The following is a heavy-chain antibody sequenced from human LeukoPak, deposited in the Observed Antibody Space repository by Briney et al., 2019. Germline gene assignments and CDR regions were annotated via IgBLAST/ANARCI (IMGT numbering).Heavy chain of an antibody. V-gene: IGHV3-7*01. D-gene: IGHD3-3*01. CDR3: ARVRFFNYYYFDY. CDR2: IKQDGSEK. J-gene: IGHJ4*02. Sequence: GGSLRLPCAASGFTFSSYWMSWVRQAPGKGLEWVANIKQDGSEKYYVDSVKGRFTISRDNAKNSLYLQVNSLRAEDTAVYYCARVRFFNYYYFDYWGQGTLVTVSS. CDR1: GFTFSSYW.